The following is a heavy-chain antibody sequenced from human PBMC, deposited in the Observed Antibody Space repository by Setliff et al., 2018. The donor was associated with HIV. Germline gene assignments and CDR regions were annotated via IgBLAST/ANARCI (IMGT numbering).Heavy chain of an antibody. J-gene: IGHJ4*02. CDR1: GYSISSGYS. CDR3: AHSLLGAPMIEY. V-gene: IGHV4-38-2*01. D-gene: IGHD3-16*01. CDR2: AYHSGRA. Sequence: PSETLSLTCAVSGYSISSGYSWGWVRQPPGKGLEWIGNAYHSGRAFYNPSLESRVTMSIDSSKNLFSLRLDSVTAADSAFYFCAHSLLGAPMIEYWGQGMQVTVSS.